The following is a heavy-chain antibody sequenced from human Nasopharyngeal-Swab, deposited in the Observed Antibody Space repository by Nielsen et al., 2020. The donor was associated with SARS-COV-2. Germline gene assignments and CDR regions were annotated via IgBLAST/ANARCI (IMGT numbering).Heavy chain of an antibody. CDR2: TRNKANSYTT. CDR1: GFTFSDHY. CDR3: ATTIGAAAQYYYYYYYMDV. Sequence: GGSLRLSCAASGFTFSDHYMDWVRQAPGKGLEWVCRTRNKANSYTTEYAASVKGRFTISRDDSKNSLYLQMNSLKTEDTAVYYCATTIGAAAQYYYYYYYMDVWGKGTTVTVSS. J-gene: IGHJ6*03. D-gene: IGHD6-13*01. V-gene: IGHV3-72*01.